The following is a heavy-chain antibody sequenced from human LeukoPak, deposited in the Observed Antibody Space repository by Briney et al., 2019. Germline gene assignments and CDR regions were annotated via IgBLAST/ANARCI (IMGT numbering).Heavy chain of an antibody. CDR2: ISYDGSDK. V-gene: IGHV3-30*18. Sequence: ESGGGLVQPGGSLRLSCAASGFTFSSYGMHWVRQAPDKGLEWVAVISYDGSDKYYADSVKGRFTISRDNSKNTLYLQMNSLTAEDTALYYCAKDWARKGAYCGSDCRRGHNWFDPWGQGTLVTVSS. CDR1: GFTFSSYG. D-gene: IGHD2-21*02. CDR3: AKDWARKGAYCGSDCRRGHNWFDP. J-gene: IGHJ5*02.